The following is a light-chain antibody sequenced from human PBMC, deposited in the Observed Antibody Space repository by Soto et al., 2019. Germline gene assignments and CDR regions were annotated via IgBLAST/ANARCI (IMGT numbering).Light chain of an antibody. CDR3: QEYGSSPCT. CDR2: GAS. V-gene: IGKV3-20*01. J-gene: IGKJ2*02. CDR1: QSVSSSY. Sequence: EIVLKESPGTMSLSTGERATLSCRASQSVSSSYLAWYQQKPGQAPRLLIYGASSRATGIPDRFSGSGSGTDFTLTISRLEPEDFAVYYCQEYGSSPCTFGHATMVDIK.